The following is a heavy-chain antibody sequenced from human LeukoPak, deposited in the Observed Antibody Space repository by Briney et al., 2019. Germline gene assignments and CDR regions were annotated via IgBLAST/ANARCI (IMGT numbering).Heavy chain of an antibody. CDR3: AREQRGYSYGYDYYYYGMDV. D-gene: IGHD5-18*01. J-gene: IGHJ6*02. Sequence: GGSLRLSCAASGFTFSSYAMHWVRQAPGKGLEWVAVISYDGSNKYYADSVKGRFTISRDNSKNTLYLQMNSLRAEDTAVYYCAREQRGYSYGYDYYYYGMDVWDQGTTVTVSS. CDR1: GFTFSSYA. V-gene: IGHV3-30-3*01. CDR2: ISYDGSNK.